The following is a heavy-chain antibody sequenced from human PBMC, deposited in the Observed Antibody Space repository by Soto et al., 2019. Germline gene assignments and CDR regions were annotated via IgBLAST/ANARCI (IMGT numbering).Heavy chain of an antibody. Sequence: GGSLRLSCAISGFSVSSNYLNWVRQAPGKGLEWVSVHYSGGSTYYADSVQGRFTISRDKSNNTLYLQMRRVRAEDTAVYFCARHRHPRGTVGATSPLDPWGQGTQVTVSS. CDR1: GFSVSSNY. CDR2: HYSGGST. V-gene: IGHV3-53*01. D-gene: IGHD1-26*01. CDR3: ARHRHPRGTVGATSPLDP. J-gene: IGHJ5*02.